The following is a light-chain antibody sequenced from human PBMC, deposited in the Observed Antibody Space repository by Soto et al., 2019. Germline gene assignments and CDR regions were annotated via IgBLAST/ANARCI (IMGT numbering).Light chain of an antibody. V-gene: IGKV3-20*01. CDR3: QQYGSSYT. J-gene: IGKJ2*01. CDR1: QSVSSSF. CDR2: GAS. Sequence: IVLTQSPGTLSLSPGERATLSCRASQSVSSSFLAWYQQRPGQAPRLLIYGASIRATDIPDRFSGSGSGTHFTLTISRLEPEDFAVYYCQQYGSSYTFGQGTNLEIK.